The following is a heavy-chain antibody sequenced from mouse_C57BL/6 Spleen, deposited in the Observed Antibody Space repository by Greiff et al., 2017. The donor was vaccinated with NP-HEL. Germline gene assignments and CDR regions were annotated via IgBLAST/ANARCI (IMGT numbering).Heavy chain of an antibody. V-gene: IGHV1-69*01. CDR3: ARRRPSYYFDY. Sequence: QVQLQQPGAELVMPGASVKLSCKASGYTFTSYWMHWVKQRPGQGLEWIGEIDPSDSYTNYNQKFKGKSTLTVDKSSSTAYMQLSSLTSEDSAVYCCARRRPSYYFDYWGQGTTLTVSS. CDR1: GYTFTSYW. J-gene: IGHJ2*01. CDR2: IDPSDSYT.